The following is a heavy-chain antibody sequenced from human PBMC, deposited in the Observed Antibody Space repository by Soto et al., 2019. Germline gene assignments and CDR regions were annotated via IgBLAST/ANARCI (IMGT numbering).Heavy chain of an antibody. J-gene: IGHJ6*02. CDR1: GYSISSGYY. Sequence: PSETLSLTCAVSGYSISSGYYWGWIRQPPGKGLEWIGSIYHSGSTYYNPSLKSRVTISVDTSKNQFSLKLSSVTAADTAVYYCAREDLDCSSTSCYTVPYYYYGMDVWGQGTTVTVSS. D-gene: IGHD2-2*02. CDR2: IYHSGST. CDR3: AREDLDCSSTSCYTVPYYYYGMDV. V-gene: IGHV4-38-2*02.